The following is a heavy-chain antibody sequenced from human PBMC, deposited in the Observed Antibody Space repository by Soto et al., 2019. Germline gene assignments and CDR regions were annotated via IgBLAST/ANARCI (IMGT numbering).Heavy chain of an antibody. D-gene: IGHD6-13*01. CDR3: AKDIAAAAGDQFFDY. J-gene: IGHJ4*02. CDR1: GFTFSSYG. CDR2: ISYDGSNK. V-gene: IGHV3-30*18. Sequence: GGSLRLSCAASGFTFSSYGMHWVRQAPGKGLEWVAVISYDGSNKYYADSVKGRFTISRDNSKNTLYLQMNSLRAEDTAVYYCAKDIAAAAGDQFFDYWGQGTLVTVSS.